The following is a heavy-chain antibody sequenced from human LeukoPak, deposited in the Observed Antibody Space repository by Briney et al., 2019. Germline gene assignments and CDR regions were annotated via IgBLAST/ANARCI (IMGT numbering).Heavy chain of an antibody. CDR3: VRDHPGSNSLEY. D-gene: IGHD4-11*01. Sequence: PGGSLRLSCAASGFTFRNYWMHWVRQPPGEGLEWVSRLRTDGDKKSYAASVRDRFTISRDNVKNMLYLQMNSLRVEDTAVYYCVRDHPGSNSLEYWGQGTPVTVSS. V-gene: IGHV3-74*01. CDR2: LRTDGDKK. CDR1: GFTFRNYW. J-gene: IGHJ4*02.